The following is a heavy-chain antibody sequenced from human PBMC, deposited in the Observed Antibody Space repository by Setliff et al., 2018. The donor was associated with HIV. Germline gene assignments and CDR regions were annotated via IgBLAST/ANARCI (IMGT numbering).Heavy chain of an antibody. V-gene: IGHV1-69*13. Sequence: SVKVSCKASGFSFTKYGFSWVRQAPGQGLEWVGGIIPMFGTTNYALKFRGRVTITADESTSLAFMEMSSLSPEDTAIYYCARGSLLAAGTFYYLDHWGLGTLVTVSS. J-gene: IGHJ4*02. CDR1: GFSFTKYG. CDR2: IIPMFGTT. CDR3: ARGSLLAAGTFYYLDH. D-gene: IGHD4-17*01.